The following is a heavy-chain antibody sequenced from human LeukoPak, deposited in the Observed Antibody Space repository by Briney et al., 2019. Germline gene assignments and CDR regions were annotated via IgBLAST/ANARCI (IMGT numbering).Heavy chain of an antibody. CDR2: SYYSGST. Sequence: PSETLSLTCTVSSGSISSSSYYWGWIRQPPGKGLEWIGSSYYSGSTYYNPSLKSRVTISIDTSKNQFSLKLSSVTAADTAVYFSARLVTINTVTTARYRYFDLWGRGTLVTVSS. CDR3: ARLVTINTVTTARYRYFDL. CDR1: SGSISSSSYY. V-gene: IGHV4-39*01. D-gene: IGHD4-17*01. J-gene: IGHJ2*01.